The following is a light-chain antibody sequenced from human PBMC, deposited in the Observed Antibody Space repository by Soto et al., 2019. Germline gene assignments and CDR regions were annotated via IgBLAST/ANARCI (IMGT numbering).Light chain of an antibody. CDR2: EVN. CDR3: SSYASSSNV. J-gene: IGLJ1*01. V-gene: IGLV2-8*01. Sequence: QSALTQPPSASGSPGQSVAISCTGTSSDVGGYKYVSWYQQHPGKAPKLMIYEVNKRPSGVPNRFSGSKSGNTASLTVSGHQAEDEAYYYCSSYASSSNVFGTGTKLTVL. CDR1: SSDVGGYKY.